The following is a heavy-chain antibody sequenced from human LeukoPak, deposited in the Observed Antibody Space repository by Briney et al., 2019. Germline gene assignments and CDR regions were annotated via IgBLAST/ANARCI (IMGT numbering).Heavy chain of an antibody. D-gene: IGHD5-24*01. CDR3: ARDRYGDGFAHFDY. CDR2: INPGGCT. Sequence: ASVKVSCKASGYTFTYYAMHWVRQPPGKGLQWMGWINPGGCTNYTPKFHGSVTITWDTSITTAYMDLSRLTSDDTAVYYCARDRYGDGFAHFDYWGQGALVTVSS. CDR1: GYTFTYYA. J-gene: IGHJ4*02. V-gene: IGHV1-2*02.